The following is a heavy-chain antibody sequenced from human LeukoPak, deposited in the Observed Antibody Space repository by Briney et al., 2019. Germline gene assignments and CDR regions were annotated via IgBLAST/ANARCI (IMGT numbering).Heavy chain of an antibody. J-gene: IGHJ6*03. CDR3: ARTQRITIFGAVIASTMDV. D-gene: IGHD3-3*01. V-gene: IGHV1-18*01. CDR2: ISAYNGNT. CDR1: GYTFTSYG. Sequence: ASVKVSCKASGYTFTSYGISWVRQAPGQGLEWMGWISAYNGNTNYAQKLQGRVTMTTDTSTSTAYMELRSLRSDDTAVYYCARTQRITIFGAVIASTMDVWGKGTTVTVSS.